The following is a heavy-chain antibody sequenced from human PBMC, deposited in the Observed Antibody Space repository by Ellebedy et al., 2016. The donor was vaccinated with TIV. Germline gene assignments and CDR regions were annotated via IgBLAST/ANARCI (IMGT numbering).Heavy chain of an antibody. D-gene: IGHD5-12*01. V-gene: IGHV4-59*01. CDR2: IYYSGST. Sequence: SETLSLTCTVSGGSISSYYWSWIRQPPGKGLEWIGYIYYSGSTNYNPSLKSRVTISVDTSKNQFSLKLSSVTAADTAVYYCARVEGDIAGESFDLWGRGTLVTVSS. CDR3: ARVEGDIAGESFDL. CDR1: GGSISSYY. J-gene: IGHJ2*01.